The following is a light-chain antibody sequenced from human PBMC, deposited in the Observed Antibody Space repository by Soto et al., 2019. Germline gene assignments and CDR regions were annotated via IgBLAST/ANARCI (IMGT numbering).Light chain of an antibody. CDR2: GAS. V-gene: IGKV3-20*01. CDR3: QQYGSPGT. J-gene: IGKJ1*01. CDR1: QSVSNNY. Sequence: EIGVTQSPATLSGSLGERATISGRASQSVSNNYLAWYQQKPGQAPRLLIYGASNRTTGIPDRFSGRGWGTDFTLIISRLAPEDSAVYYRQQYGSPGTFGQGTKVDIK.